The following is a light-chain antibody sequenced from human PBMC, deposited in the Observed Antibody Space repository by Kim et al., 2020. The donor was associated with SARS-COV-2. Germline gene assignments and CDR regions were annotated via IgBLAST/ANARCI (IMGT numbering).Light chain of an antibody. CDR2: DVS. CDR3: TSYTTSATLV. CDR1: NSDNGACHY. J-gene: IGLJ3*02. V-gene: IGLV2-14*03. Sequence: GHPVTISCTGTNSDNGACHYVSGYQQHPGKAPNHIIYDVSQRPSGVSTSFSGSKSSNTTSLTISGLQAEDETDYYFTSYTTSATLVFGGGTKVTVL.